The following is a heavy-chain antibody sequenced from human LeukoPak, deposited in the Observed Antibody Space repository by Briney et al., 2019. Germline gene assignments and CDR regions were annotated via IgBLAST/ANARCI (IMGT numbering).Heavy chain of an antibody. V-gene: IGHV4-39*01. D-gene: IGHD6-19*01. CDR1: GGSISSLTYY. CDR2: IYYSGTT. J-gene: IGHJ4*02. Sequence: PSETLSLICTVPGGSISSLTYYWGWIRQPPGRGLEWIASIYYSGTTYYSPSLKSRATISVNRSNNQFSLRLTSVTAADTAVYFCAGYSSGWSSGGGYWGQGTLVTVSS. CDR3: AGYSSGWSSGGGY.